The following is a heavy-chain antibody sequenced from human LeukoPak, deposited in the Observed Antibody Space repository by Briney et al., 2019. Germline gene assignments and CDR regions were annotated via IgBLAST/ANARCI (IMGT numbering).Heavy chain of an antibody. Sequence: SETLSLTCAVYGGSFSGYYWSWIRQPPGKGLEWIGEINHSGSTNHNPSLKSRVTISVDTSKNQFSLKLSSVTAADTAVYYCATLAGAGYYRNDWFDPWGQGTLVTVSS. D-gene: IGHD3-9*01. CDR2: INHSGST. V-gene: IGHV4-34*01. J-gene: IGHJ5*02. CDR1: GGSFSGYY. CDR3: ATLAGAGYYRNDWFDP.